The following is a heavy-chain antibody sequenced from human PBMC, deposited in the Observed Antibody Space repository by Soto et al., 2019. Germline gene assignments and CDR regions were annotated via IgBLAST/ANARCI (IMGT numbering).Heavy chain of an antibody. CDR2: IFYSGST. J-gene: IGHJ6*02. V-gene: IGHV4-39*07. CDR1: SGSISSPIYS. CDR3: ARGLGYSYGSGSYYPLYYYYYGMDV. D-gene: IGHD3-10*01. Sequence: ASETLSLTCTVSSGSISSPIYSWDWISQPPGKGLEWIGSIFYSGSTNYNPSLKSRVTISVDTSKNQFSLKLSSVTAADTAVYYCARGLGYSYGSGSYYPLYYYYYGMDVWGQGTTVTVSS.